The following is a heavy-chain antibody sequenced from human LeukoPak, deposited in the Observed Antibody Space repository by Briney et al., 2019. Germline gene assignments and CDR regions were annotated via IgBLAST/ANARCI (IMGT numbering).Heavy chain of an antibody. CDR3: ARAPFLEDGYFDY. J-gene: IGHJ4*02. Sequence: GGSLRLSCAASGFTFSRYSINWVRQAPGKGLECVAVISYDGSKKYYADSVKGRFTISRDNSNNTLFLQMNSLRAEDTAVYYCARAPFLEDGYFDYWGQGTLVTVSS. CDR1: GFTFSRYS. D-gene: IGHD3-3*01. V-gene: IGHV3-30*04. CDR2: ISYDGSKK.